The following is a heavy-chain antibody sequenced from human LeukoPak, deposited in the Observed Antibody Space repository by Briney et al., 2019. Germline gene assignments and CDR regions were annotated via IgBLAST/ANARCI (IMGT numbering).Heavy chain of an antibody. CDR3: TRHVITLIRGVTQRREQGFDP. D-gene: IGHD3-10*01. CDR2: MKPNTGGT. Sequence: ASVKVSCTASGYTFTDRYIHWVRQAPGQGLEWMGWMKPNTGGTKYAEKFHGRVTLTRDTSINTAYMELSRLRSDDTAVYYCTRHVITLIRGVTQRREQGFDPWGQGPLVTVSS. V-gene: IGHV1-2*02. J-gene: IGHJ5*02. CDR1: GYTFTDRY.